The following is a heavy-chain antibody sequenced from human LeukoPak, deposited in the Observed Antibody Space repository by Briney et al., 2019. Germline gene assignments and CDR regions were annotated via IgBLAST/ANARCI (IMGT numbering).Heavy chain of an antibody. Sequence: SETLSLTCTVSGGSISSYYWSWIRQPAGKGLEWIGRIYTSGSTNYNPSLKSRVTMSVDTSKNQFSLKLSSLTAADTAIYYCARGIESYGDYGYWGQGILVTVSS. CDR2: IYTSGST. CDR1: GGSISSYY. D-gene: IGHD4-17*01. V-gene: IGHV4-4*07. CDR3: ARGIESYGDYGY. J-gene: IGHJ4*02.